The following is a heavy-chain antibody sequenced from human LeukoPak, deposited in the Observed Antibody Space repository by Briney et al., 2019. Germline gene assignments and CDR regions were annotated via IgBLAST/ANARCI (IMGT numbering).Heavy chain of an antibody. CDR1: GGSFSGYD. CDR2: INHSGST. J-gene: IGHJ4*02. D-gene: IGHD5-24*01. V-gene: IGHV4-34*01. CDR3: ARGPGWLPGRWPFDY. Sequence: SETLSLTCAVYGGSFSGYDWSWIRQPPRKGMDLIGEINHSGSTNSNPSLKSRVTISVDTSKNQFSLKLSSVTAADTAVYYCARGPGWLPGRWPFDYWGQGTLVTVSS.